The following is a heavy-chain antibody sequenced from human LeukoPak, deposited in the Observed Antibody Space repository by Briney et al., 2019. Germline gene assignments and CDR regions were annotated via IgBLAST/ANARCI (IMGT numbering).Heavy chain of an antibody. CDR3: ARTDDAFHI. D-gene: IGHD2-21*02. V-gene: IGHV4-61*02. CDR2: IYASGSP. CDR1: GGSISSGSYY. J-gene: IGHJ3*02. Sequence: SETLSLTCTVSGGSISSGSYYWSWIRQPAGKGLECIGRIYASGSPNYNPSLRSRVTISVVTSKNQFSLKVSSVTTADTAMYYCARTDDAFHIWGHGTTVTVSS.